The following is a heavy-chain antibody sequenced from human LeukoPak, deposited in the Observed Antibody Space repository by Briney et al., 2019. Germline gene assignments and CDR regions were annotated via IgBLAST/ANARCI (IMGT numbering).Heavy chain of an antibody. CDR3: ARAESDWPPYIDY. V-gene: IGHV1-18*01. J-gene: IGHJ4*02. D-gene: IGHD3-9*01. CDR2: ISAYNGKT. Sequence: ASVKVSCKASGYTFTSFYISWVRQAPGQGLEWLGWISAYNGKTNYAQKLQGRVTVATDTSTTTAYMELRSLRDDDTAVYWCARAESDWPPYIDYWGQGTLVTVSS. CDR1: GYTFTSFY.